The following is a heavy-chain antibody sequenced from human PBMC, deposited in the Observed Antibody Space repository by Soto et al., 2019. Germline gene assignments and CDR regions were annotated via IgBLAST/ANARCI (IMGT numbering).Heavy chain of an antibody. CDR3: ARGGN. Sequence: EVHVVESGGGLVQPGGSLRLSCAASGFIFRNFWMSWVRQAPGKGLEWVANINEDGSEKYYVDSVKGRFTISRDNAKNSLNLQMNSLTAEDTAVYFCARGGNWGQGSLVTVSS. V-gene: IGHV3-7*01. CDR2: INEDGSEK. CDR1: GFIFRNFW. J-gene: IGHJ4*02. D-gene: IGHD3-10*01.